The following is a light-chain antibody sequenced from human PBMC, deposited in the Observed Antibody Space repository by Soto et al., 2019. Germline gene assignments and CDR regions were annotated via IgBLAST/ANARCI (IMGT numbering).Light chain of an antibody. V-gene: IGLV1-47*01. Sequence: QLVLTQPPSASGTPGQRVTISCSGSSSNIGSNYVYWYQQLPGTAPKLLIYRNNQRPSGVPDRFSGSKSGTSASLAISGLQSEDEADYICAAWDDSLNGYVFGTGTKLTVL. CDR3: AAWDDSLNGYV. CDR2: RNN. J-gene: IGLJ1*01. CDR1: SSNIGSNY.